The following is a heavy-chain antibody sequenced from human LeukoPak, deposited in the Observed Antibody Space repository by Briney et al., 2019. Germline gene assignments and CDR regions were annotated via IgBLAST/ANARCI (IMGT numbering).Heavy chain of an antibody. CDR3: ARDPHLAVAGTFDY. D-gene: IGHD6-19*01. Sequence: GGSLRLSCAASGFIFSTYNIDWVRQAPGKGLEWVSSISSSSSYIYYADSVKGRFTISRDNSKNTLYLQMNSLRAEDTAVYYCARDPHLAVAGTFDYWGQGTLVTVSS. V-gene: IGHV3-21*01. J-gene: IGHJ4*02. CDR2: ISSSSSYI. CDR1: GFIFSTYN.